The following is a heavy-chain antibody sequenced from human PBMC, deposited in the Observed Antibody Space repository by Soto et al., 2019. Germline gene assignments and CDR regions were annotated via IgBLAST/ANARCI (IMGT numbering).Heavy chain of an antibody. CDR1: GFTFSNYA. Sequence: GGSLRLSCAASGFTFSNYAMHWVRQAPGKGLEWLAIISYDGDNEYYVDSVRGRFTISRDNSKNTLYLQMNSLRAEDTAVYYCAKAVYYYDSSGYFSSDYWGQGTLVTVSS. CDR2: ISYDGDNE. D-gene: IGHD3-22*01. CDR3: AKAVYYYDSSGYFSSDY. J-gene: IGHJ4*02. V-gene: IGHV3-30*18.